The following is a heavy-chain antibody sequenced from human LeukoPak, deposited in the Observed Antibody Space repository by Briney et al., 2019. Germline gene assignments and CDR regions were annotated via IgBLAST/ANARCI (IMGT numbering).Heavy chain of an antibody. D-gene: IGHD2-15*01. J-gene: IGHJ4*02. CDR3: GRKAGDCGGGSCYSIDY. Sequence: ASVKVSCKAFGGSFSSEAISWVRQAPGQGLEWMGGVIPIFGTANYAQKFQGRVTITTDESTSTAYMEVSSLRSEDTAVYYCGRKAGDCGGGSCYSIDYWGQGTLVTVSS. V-gene: IGHV1-69*05. CDR1: GGSFSSEA. CDR2: VIPIFGTA.